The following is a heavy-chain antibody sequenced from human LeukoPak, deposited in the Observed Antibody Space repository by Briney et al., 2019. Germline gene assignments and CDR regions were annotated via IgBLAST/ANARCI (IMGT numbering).Heavy chain of an antibody. CDR1: GYTFTSYA. Sequence: ASVKVSCKASGYTFTSYAMNWVRQAPRQGLEWMGWINTNTGNPTYAQGFTGRFVFSLDTSVSTAYLQISSLKAEGTAVYYCARDRSAAATLNWFDPWGQGTLVTVSS. V-gene: IGHV7-4-1*02. J-gene: IGHJ5*02. D-gene: IGHD6-13*01. CDR3: ARDRSAAATLNWFDP. CDR2: INTNTGNP.